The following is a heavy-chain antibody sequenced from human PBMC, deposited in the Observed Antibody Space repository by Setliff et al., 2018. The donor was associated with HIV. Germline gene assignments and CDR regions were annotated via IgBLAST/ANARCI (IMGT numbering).Heavy chain of an antibody. Sequence: PSETLSLTCAVYGPSFTGYYWNWIRQLPGKAFEWIGEINHSGVTYYNPSFKSRVNISLDLSKNQFSLRLTGHSGADTATYFCAAKPMIRGRPFAFWGQPTLVTVSS. CDR1: GPSFTGYY. CDR2: INHSGVT. J-gene: IGHJ4*02. D-gene: IGHD3-10*01. V-gene: IGHV4-34*01. CDR3: AAKPMIRGRPFAF.